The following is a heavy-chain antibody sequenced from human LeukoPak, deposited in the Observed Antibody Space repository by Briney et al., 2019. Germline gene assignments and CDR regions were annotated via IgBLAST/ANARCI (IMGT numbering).Heavy chain of an antibody. CDR2: IHYTGRA. V-gene: IGHV4-39*01. CDR1: GGSMSSTTYY. Sequence: SQTLSLACSVFGGSMSSTTYYWVWIRQPPGKGLECIASIHYTGRAYYNPSLKSRATISADTSKNHFSLHLRTVTAADTAVYYCARHFDIGDYKKTLATWGKGTRVPVSS. J-gene: IGHJ3*02. D-gene: IGHD4-17*01. CDR3: ARHFDIGDYKKTLAT.